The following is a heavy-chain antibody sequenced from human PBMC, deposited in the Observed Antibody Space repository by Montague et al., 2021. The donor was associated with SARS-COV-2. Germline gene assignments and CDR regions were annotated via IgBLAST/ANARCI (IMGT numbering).Heavy chain of an antibody. CDR3: ARGRQHFNMIVVVMTGGEYYFDY. Sequence: SETLSLTCAVYGGSFSDYYWSWIRRPPGKGLEWIGEINHRGTSNYNPSLKSRVSISVDTSKNQFSLYLGSVTAADTAVYYCARGRQHFNMIVVVMTGGEYYFDYWAQGTLVTVSS. CDR2: INHRGTS. V-gene: IGHV4-34*01. J-gene: IGHJ4*02. CDR1: GGSFSDYY. D-gene: IGHD3-22*01.